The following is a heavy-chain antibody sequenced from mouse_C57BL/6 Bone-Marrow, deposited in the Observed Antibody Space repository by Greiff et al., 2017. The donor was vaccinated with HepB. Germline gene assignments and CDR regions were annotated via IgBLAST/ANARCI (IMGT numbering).Heavy chain of an antibody. CDR2: ISYGGSYT. CDR3: ARDDCDY. Sequence: EVQRVESGGGLVKPGGSLKLSCAASGFTFSSYAMSWVRQTPEKRLEWVATISYGGSYTYYPDNVKGRFTISRDKSKNNLYLQMSHLKSEDTAMYYCARDDCDYWGQGTLVTVSA. J-gene: IGHJ3*01. V-gene: IGHV5-4*01. CDR1: GFTFSSYA. D-gene: IGHD2-4*01.